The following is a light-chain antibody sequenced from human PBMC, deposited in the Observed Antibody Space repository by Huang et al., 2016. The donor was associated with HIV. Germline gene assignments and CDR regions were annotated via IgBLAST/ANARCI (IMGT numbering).Light chain of an antibody. V-gene: IGKV3-15*01. CDR3: QHYNNWPPIT. CDR2: DAS. Sequence: EIVMTQSPATLSVSPGERATLSCRASQSVSNYLAWYQQKPGQAPRLLIYDASTRATGVPARFSGSGSGTDFTLTISSLQSEDFAVYYCQHYNNWPPITFGQGTRLEIK. CDR1: QSVSNY. J-gene: IGKJ5*01.